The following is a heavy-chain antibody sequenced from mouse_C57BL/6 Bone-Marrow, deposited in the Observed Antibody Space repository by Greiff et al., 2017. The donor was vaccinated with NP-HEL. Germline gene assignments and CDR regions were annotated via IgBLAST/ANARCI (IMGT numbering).Heavy chain of an antibody. D-gene: IGHD3-2*02. CDR3: ARALSPSQAYAMDY. CDR2: INYDGSST. V-gene: IGHV5-16*01. Sequence: EVQLVESEGGLVQPGSSMKLSCTASGFTFSDYYMAWVRQVPEKGLEWVANINYDGSSTYYLDSLKSRCIISRDNAKNILYLQLSSLKSEDTATYYCARALSPSQAYAMDYWGQGTSVTVSS. J-gene: IGHJ4*01. CDR1: GFTFSDYY.